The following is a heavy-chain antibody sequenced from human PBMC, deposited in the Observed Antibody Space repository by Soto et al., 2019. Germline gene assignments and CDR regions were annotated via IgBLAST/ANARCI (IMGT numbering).Heavy chain of an antibody. CDR2: ISYDGSNK. D-gene: IGHD3-16*02. V-gene: IGHV3-30*03. Sequence: PGGSLRLSCAASGFTFSSYGMHWVRQAPGKGLEWVAVISYDGSNKYYADSVKGRFTISRDNSKNTLYLQMNSLRAEDTAVYYCAADGVIVIGGYFDYWGQGTLVTVS. CDR3: AADGVIVIGGYFDY. J-gene: IGHJ4*02. CDR1: GFTFSSYG.